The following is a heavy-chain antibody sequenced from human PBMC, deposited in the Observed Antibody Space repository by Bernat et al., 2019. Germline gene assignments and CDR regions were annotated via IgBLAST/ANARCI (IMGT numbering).Heavy chain of an antibody. J-gene: IGHJ4*02. CDR1: GFTFDDYA. D-gene: IGHD6-13*01. Sequence: EVQLVESGGGLVQPGRSLRLSCAASGFTFDDYAMHWVRQAPGKGLEWVSGISWNSGSIGYADSVKGRFTISRDNAKNSLYLQMNSLRAEDTALYYCAKDRGSWYQLDYWGQGTLVTVSS. CDR2: ISWNSGSI. V-gene: IGHV3-9*01. CDR3: AKDRGSWYQLDY.